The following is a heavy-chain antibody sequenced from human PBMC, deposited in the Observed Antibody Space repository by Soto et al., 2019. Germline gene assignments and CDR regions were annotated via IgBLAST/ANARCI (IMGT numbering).Heavy chain of an antibody. J-gene: IGHJ6*02. CDR1: GFTFSSYW. D-gene: IGHD3-3*01. CDR2: IKQDGSEK. Sequence: GWSLRLSCAASGFTFSSYWMSWVRQAPGKGLEWVANIKQDGSEKYYVDSVKGRFTISRDNAKNSLYLQMNSLRAEDTAVYYCARDRSYYDFWSEFYYYYGMDVWGQGTTVTVSS. V-gene: IGHV3-7*01. CDR3: ARDRSYYDFWSEFYYYYGMDV.